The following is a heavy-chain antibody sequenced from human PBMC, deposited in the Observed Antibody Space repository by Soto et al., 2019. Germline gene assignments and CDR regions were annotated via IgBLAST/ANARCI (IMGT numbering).Heavy chain of an antibody. J-gene: IGHJ5*02. V-gene: IGHV3-73*01. CDR3: VRPAGIAAAGEWVGWFDP. D-gene: IGHD6-13*01. CDR2: IRSKANSYAT. CDR1: GFTFSGSA. Sequence: GGSLRLSCAASGFTFSGSAMHWVRQASGKGLEWVGRIRSKANSYATAYAASVKGRFTISRDDSKNTAYLQMNSLKTEDTAVYYCVRPAGIAAAGEWVGWFDPWGQGTLVTVSS.